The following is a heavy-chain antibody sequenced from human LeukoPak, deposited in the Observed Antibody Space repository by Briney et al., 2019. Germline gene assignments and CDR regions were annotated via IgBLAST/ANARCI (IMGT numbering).Heavy chain of an antibody. CDR3: AKERVYSGNVIDY. J-gene: IGHJ4*02. CDR1: GFTFNIHA. Sequence: GGSLRLSCAASGFTFNIHAINWVRQAPGKGLEWVSAISATGGRTYYADSVKGRFTISRDNSKNTMYLQMNSLRAEDTAVYYCAKERVYSGNVIDYWGQGTLVTVSS. V-gene: IGHV3-23*01. D-gene: IGHD5-12*01. CDR2: ISATGGRT.